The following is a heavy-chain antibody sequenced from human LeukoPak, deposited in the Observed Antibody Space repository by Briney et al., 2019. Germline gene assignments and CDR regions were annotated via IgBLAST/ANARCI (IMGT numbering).Heavy chain of an antibody. V-gene: IGHV5-10-1*01. Sequence: GESLKISCKGSGYSFTSFWISWVRQMPGKGLEWMGRIDPSDSYTNYSPSFQGHVTISADKSISTAYLQWSSLKASDTAMYYCARLLAARSPYYYYYYGMDVWGQGTTVTVSS. J-gene: IGHJ6*02. CDR2: IDPSDSYT. D-gene: IGHD6-6*01. CDR3: ARLLAARSPYYYYYYGMDV. CDR1: GYSFTSFW.